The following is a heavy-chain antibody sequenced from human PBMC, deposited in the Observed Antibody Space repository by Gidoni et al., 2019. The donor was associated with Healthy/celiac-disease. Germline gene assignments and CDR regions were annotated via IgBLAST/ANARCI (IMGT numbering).Heavy chain of an antibody. D-gene: IGHD6-19*01. J-gene: IGHJ6*02. CDR2: IYSGGST. CDR3: ARDRRKTVAGTYYYYYGMDV. Sequence: EVQLVESGGGLVQPGGSLRLSCAASGFTVSRNYMSWVRQAPGKGLEWVSVIYSGGSTYYADSVKGRFTISRDNSKNTLYLQMNSLRAEDTAVYYCARDRRKTVAGTYYYYYGMDVWGQGTTVTVSS. CDR1: GFTVSRNY. V-gene: IGHV3-66*02.